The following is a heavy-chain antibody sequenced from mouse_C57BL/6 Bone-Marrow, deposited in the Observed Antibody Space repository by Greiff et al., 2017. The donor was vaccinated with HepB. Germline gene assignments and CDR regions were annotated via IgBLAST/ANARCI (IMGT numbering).Heavy chain of an antibody. D-gene: IGHD1-1*01. J-gene: IGHJ4*01. Sequence: VQLQQSGPELVKPGASVKISCKASGYSFTDYNMNWVKQSHGKSLEWIGVINPNYGTTSYNQKFKGKATLTVDQSSSTAYMQLNSLTSEDSAIYYCARSTVVKDYAMDYWGQGTSVTVSS. CDR1: GYSFTDYN. V-gene: IGHV1-39*01. CDR3: ARSTVVKDYAMDY. CDR2: INPNYGTT.